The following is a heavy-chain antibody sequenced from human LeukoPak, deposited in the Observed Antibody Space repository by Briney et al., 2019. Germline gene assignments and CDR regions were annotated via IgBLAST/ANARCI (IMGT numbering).Heavy chain of an antibody. CDR3: AKVLGAIYYYYGMDV. CDR1: GFTFSSYS. Sequence: GGSLRLSCAASGFTFSSYSMNWVRQAPGKGLEWVSAISGSGGSTYYADSVKGRFTISRDNSKNTLYLQMNSLRAEDTAVYYCAKVLGAIYYYYGMDVWGQGTTVTVSS. J-gene: IGHJ6*02. D-gene: IGHD4/OR15-4a*01. CDR2: ISGSGGST. V-gene: IGHV3-23*01.